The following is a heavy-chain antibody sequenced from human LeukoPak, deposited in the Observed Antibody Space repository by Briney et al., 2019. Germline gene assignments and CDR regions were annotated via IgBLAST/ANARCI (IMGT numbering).Heavy chain of an antibody. V-gene: IGHV3-74*01. CDR3: ARDMDEDYSGNTLDY. Sequence: GALRLSCAASGFSFSYYWMHWVRQAPGKGLVWVSRISNDGSGTSHADSVKGRFTISRDNAKNTLYLQMNSLRVEDTAVYYCARDMDEDYSGNTLDYWGRGTLVTVSS. D-gene: IGHD4-23*01. J-gene: IGHJ4*02. CDR1: GFSFSYYW. CDR2: ISNDGSGT.